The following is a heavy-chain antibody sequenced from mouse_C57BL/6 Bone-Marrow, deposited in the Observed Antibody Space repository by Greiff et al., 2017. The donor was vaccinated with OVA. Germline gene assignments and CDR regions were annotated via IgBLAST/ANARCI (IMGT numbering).Heavy chain of an antibody. J-gene: IGHJ3*01. Sequence: EVHLVESGAELVRPGASVKLSCTASGFNIKDDYMHWVKQRPEQGLEWIGWIDPENGDTEYASKFQGKATITADTSSNTAYLQLSSLTSEDTAVYYCTKGRLRVFAYWGQGTLVTVSA. CDR3: TKGRLRVFAY. CDR1: GFNIKDDY. CDR2: IDPENGDT. V-gene: IGHV14-4*01. D-gene: IGHD3-2*02.